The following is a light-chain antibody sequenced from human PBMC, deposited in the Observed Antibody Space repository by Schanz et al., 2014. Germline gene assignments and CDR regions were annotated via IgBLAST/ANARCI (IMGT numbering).Light chain of an antibody. CDR2: DAS. CDR3: QLFRGSSYT. CDR1: QSVNTY. Sequence: EIVLTQSPATLSLSPGERASLSCRASQSVNTYLAWYQQKPGQAPRLLIYDASNRATGIPARFSGSGSGTDFTLTISSLEPEDFAVFYCQLFRGSSYTFGHGTTLEIK. J-gene: IGKJ2*01. V-gene: IGKV3-11*01.